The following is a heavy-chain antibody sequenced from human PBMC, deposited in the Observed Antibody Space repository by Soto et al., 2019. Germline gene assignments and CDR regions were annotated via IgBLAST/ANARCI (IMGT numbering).Heavy chain of an antibody. V-gene: IGHV4-59*01. Sequence: SETLSLTCTVSGGSISSYYWSWIRQPPGKGLEWIGYIYYSGSTNYNPSLKSRVTISVDTSKNQFSLKLSSVTAADTAVYYCARLYSVEWELLHEWFDHWGQGTLVTVSS. J-gene: IGHJ5*02. CDR3: ARLYSVEWELLHEWFDH. CDR2: IYYSGST. CDR1: GGSISSYY. D-gene: IGHD1-26*01.